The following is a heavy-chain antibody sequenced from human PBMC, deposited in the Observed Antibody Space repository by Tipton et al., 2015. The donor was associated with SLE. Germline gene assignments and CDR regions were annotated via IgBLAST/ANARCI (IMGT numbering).Heavy chain of an antibody. V-gene: IGHV4-4*09. Sequence: TLSLTCTVSGYSISSHYWSWIRQPPGKGLEWIGYISPSGSTNYNPSLKSRVTISVDTSKNQFSLKLSSVTAADTAAYYCARHAPFYSSGWGGAFDIWGQGTMVTVSS. CDR2: ISPSGST. CDR1: GYSISSHY. CDR3: ARHAPFYSSGWGGAFDI. D-gene: IGHD6-19*01. J-gene: IGHJ3*02.